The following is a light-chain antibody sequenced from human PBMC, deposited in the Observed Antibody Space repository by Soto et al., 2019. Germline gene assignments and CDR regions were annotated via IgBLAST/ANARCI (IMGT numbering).Light chain of an antibody. Sequence: EFVLTQSPGTLSLSPGERATLSCRASQSVASSYLGWYQQKLGQAPRLLIYGTSSRATGVPDRFTGSGSGTDFTLTISPLEPEDFALSYCQQFVNSRWTFGRGTKV. J-gene: IGKJ1*01. V-gene: IGKV3-20*01. CDR1: QSVASSY. CDR2: GTS. CDR3: QQFVNSRWT.